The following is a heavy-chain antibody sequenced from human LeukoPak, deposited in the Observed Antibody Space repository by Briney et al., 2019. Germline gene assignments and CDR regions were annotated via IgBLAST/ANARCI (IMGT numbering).Heavy chain of an antibody. J-gene: IGHJ5*01. CDR2: IIPIFGTA. CDR1: GGTFSSYA. D-gene: IGHD6-19*01. CDR3: ARDFGSSGPVDS. V-gene: IGHV1-69*13. Sequence: SVKVSCKASGGTFSSYAISWVRQAPGQGLEWMGGIIPIFGTANYAQKFQGRVTITADESTSTAYMELRSLRSDDTAVYYCARDFGSSGPVDSWGQGTLVTVSS.